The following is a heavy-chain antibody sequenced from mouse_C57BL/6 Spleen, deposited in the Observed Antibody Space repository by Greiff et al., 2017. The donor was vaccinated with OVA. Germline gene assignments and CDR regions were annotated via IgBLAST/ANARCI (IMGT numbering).Heavy chain of an antibody. Sequence: EVKLVESGGGLVQPGGSMKLSCVASGFTFSNYWMNWVRQSPEKGLEWVAQIRLKSDNYATHYAESVKGRFTIARDDSKSSVYLQMNNIMAEDTVVYYCTACYYGSAWFAYWGQGTLVTVSA. CDR2: IRLKSDNYAT. CDR1: GFTFSNYW. D-gene: IGHD1-1*01. V-gene: IGHV6-3*01. CDR3: TACYYGSAWFAY. J-gene: IGHJ3*01.